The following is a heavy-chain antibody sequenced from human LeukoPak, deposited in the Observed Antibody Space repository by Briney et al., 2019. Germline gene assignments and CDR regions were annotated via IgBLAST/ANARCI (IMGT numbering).Heavy chain of an antibody. CDR1: GFTFISYG. J-gene: IGHJ4*02. D-gene: IGHD3-22*01. Sequence: GGSLRLSCAASGFTFISYGIHWVRQAPGKGLEWVAVISYDGSNEYYADSVKGRFTISRDNSKNTLYLQMNSLRAEDTAVYYCAKDQRPYYSSGYYNVDNWGQGTLVTVSS. V-gene: IGHV3-30*18. CDR2: ISYDGSNE. CDR3: AKDQRPYYSSGYYNVDN.